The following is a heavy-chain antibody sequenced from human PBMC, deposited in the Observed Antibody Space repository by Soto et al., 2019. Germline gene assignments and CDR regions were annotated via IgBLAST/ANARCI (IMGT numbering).Heavy chain of an antibody. V-gene: IGHV3-23*01. CDR2: ITDDGVGT. J-gene: IGHJ4*02. CDR3: AKFKAGTYEKYHFDY. CDR1: GFTFSGYA. Sequence: EVQLLESGGGLVQPGGSLRLSCAASGFTFSGYAMSWVRQASGKGLEWVAGITDDGVGTYYADSVKGRFSISRDNSKNTLYLQMNGLRAEDTALYYCAKFKAGTYEKYHFDYWRQGTLVTVSS. D-gene: IGHD3-10*01.